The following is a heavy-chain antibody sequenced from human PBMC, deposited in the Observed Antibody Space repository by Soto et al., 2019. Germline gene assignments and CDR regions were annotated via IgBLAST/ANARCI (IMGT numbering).Heavy chain of an antibody. V-gene: IGHV4-4*07. D-gene: IGHD1-1*01. CDR3: VRDGTKTLRDWFDP. Sequence: PSETLSLTCTVSGASISGFYWSWIRKSAGKGLEWIGRIYATGTTDYNSSLKSRVMMSVDTSKKQFSLKLRSMTAADTAVYYCVRDGTKTLRDWFDPWGQGISVTVSS. CDR2: IYATGTT. CDR1: GASISGFY. J-gene: IGHJ5*02.